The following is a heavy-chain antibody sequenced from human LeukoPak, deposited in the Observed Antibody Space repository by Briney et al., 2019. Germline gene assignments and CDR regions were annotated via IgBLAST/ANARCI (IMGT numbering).Heavy chain of an antibody. Sequence: PGGTLRLSCAVSGVTFSSYDMNWVRQTPGKGLEWVCSINGRGDSTYHADSVKRRFTISRDNSKNTLYLQMNSLRAEDTAIYYCAKGTLGSCSGARCYPFDYWGQGTLVNVSS. CDR1: GVTFSSYD. V-gene: IGHV3-23*01. CDR3: AKGTLGSCSGARCYPFDY. J-gene: IGHJ4*02. D-gene: IGHD2-15*01. CDR2: INGRGDST.